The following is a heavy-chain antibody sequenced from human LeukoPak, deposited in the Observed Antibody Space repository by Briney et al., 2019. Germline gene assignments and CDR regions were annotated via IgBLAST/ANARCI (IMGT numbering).Heavy chain of an antibody. CDR3: ATSSGGYGDYVFDF. CDR1: GFTVSRNY. V-gene: IGHV3-53*01. D-gene: IGHD4-17*01. J-gene: IGHJ4*02. CDR2: IYSGGST. Sequence: GGSLRLSCSASGFTVSRNYMSWVRQAPGKGLEWVSVIYSGGSTYYEDSVKGRFIISRDISKNKVYLQMNSLRAEDTAIYYCATSSGGYGDYVFDFWGQGTLVTVSS.